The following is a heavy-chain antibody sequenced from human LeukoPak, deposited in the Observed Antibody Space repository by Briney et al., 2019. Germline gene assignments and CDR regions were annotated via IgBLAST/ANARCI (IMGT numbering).Heavy chain of an antibody. J-gene: IGHJ6*02. CDR2: IWYDGSNK. D-gene: IGHD3-22*01. CDR3: ARWGNYKKMDV. Sequence: GGSLRLSCAASGFTFSSHGMHWVRQAPGKGLEWVAVIWYDGSNKYYADSVKDRFTISRDNSKNTLYLEMNSLRVDDTAVYYCARWGNYKKMDVWGQGTTVTVS. CDR1: GFTFSSHG. V-gene: IGHV3-33*01.